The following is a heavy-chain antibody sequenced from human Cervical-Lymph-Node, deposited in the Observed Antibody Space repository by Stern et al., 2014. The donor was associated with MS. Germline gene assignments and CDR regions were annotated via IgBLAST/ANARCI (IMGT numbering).Heavy chain of an antibody. J-gene: IGHJ4*02. CDR3: ASSPRDNYDLWTYYFDN. CDR1: GGSIRSHY. Sequence: QLQLQESGPGLVKPSETLSLSCTVSGGSIRSHYWNWIRQSPGKGLEWIGYVYARMTTNYNPSLTRRVIMSVDESKRQFSLKLSSVTAADTAVYYCASSPRDNYDLWTYYFDNWGQGTLVTVSS. CDR2: VYARMTT. D-gene: IGHD3/OR15-3a*01. V-gene: IGHV4-59*11.